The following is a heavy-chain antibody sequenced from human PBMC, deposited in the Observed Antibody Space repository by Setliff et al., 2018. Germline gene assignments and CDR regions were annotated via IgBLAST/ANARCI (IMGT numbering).Heavy chain of an antibody. D-gene: IGHD4-17*01. CDR1: GYSFGNYG. CDR3: AREVYGDYPTYYFDY. CDR2: ISAYNINT. Sequence: ASVKVSCKASGYSFGNYGMSWVRQAPGQGLEWMGWISAYNINTNYAKKFQGRVTMTTDKSTSTAYMELSSLRSEDTAVYYCAREVYGDYPTYYFDYWGQGTLVTVSS. J-gene: IGHJ4*02. V-gene: IGHV1-18*01.